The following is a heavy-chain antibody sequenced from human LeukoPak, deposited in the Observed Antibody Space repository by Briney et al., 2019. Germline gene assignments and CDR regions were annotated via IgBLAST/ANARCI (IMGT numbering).Heavy chain of an antibody. J-gene: IGHJ4*02. V-gene: IGHV3-7*03. CDR1: GFTFRYYW. D-gene: IGHD3-10*01. CDR2: IKEDGSEK. Sequence: GGSLRLSCGASGFTFRYYWMSWVRQAPGKGLEWVANIKEDGSEKYYVDSVKGRFTISRDNAKNSLYLQMNSLRAEDTAVYYCAKGKLWFGESPAGYWGQGTLVTVSS. CDR3: AKGKLWFGESPAGY.